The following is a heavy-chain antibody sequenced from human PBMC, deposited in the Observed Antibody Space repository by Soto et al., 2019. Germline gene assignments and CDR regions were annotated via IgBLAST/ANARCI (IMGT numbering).Heavy chain of an antibody. D-gene: IGHD3-3*01. J-gene: IGHJ6*03. V-gene: IGHV3-23*01. CDR3: AKVPGYYDFLSGYYYYYYMVV. CDR2: ISGSGGST. CDR1: GFTFSSYA. Sequence: EVQLLESGGGLVQPGGSLRLSCAASGFTFSSYAMSWVRQAPGKGLEWVSAISGSGGSTYYADSVKGRFTISSDNSKNTFYLQMNSLRAEDPAVYYCAKVPGYYDFLSGYYYYYYMVVWGKGTTPTLSS.